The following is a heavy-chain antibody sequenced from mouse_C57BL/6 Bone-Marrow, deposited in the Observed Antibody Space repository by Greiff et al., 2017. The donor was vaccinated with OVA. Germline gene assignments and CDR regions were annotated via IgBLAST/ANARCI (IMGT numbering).Heavy chain of an antibody. Sequence: QVQLKQSGAELVRPGASVTLSCKASGYTFTDYEMHWVKQTPVHGLEWIGAIDPETGGTAYNQKFKGKAILTADKSSSTAYMELRSLTSEDSAVYYCTAYGNYSYAMDDWGQGTSVTVSS. V-gene: IGHV1-15*01. J-gene: IGHJ4*01. CDR1: GYTFTDYE. CDR2: IDPETGGT. D-gene: IGHD2-1*01. CDR3: TAYGNYSYAMDD.